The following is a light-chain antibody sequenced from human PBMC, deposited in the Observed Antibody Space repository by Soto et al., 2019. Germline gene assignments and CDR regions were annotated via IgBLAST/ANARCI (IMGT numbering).Light chain of an antibody. V-gene: IGLV2-8*01. J-gene: IGLJ1*01. CDR3: TSYAGTYSFFYV. CDR1: SSDVGAYNY. CDR2: EVS. Sequence: QSVLTQPPSASGSPGQSVTIPCTGTSSDVGAYNYVSWYQQLPGKAPKHIIYEVSKRPSGVPDRFSGSKSGNTASLTVSGLQAEDEADYYCTSYAGTYSFFYVFGTGTKVTVL.